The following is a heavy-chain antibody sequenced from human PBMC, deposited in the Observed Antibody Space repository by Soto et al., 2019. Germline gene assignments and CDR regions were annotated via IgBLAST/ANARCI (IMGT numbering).Heavy chain of an antibody. D-gene: IGHD3-10*01. CDR1: GGSFSGYY. Sequence: PSETLSLTCAVYGGSFSGYYWSWIRQPPGKGLEWIGEINHSGSTNYNPSLKSRVIISVDTSKNQFSLKLSSVTAADTAVYYCARVPTMVRGVISGDDYFDFWGQGTLVTVSS. CDR2: INHSGST. V-gene: IGHV4-34*01. CDR3: ARVPTMVRGVISGDDYFDF. J-gene: IGHJ4*02.